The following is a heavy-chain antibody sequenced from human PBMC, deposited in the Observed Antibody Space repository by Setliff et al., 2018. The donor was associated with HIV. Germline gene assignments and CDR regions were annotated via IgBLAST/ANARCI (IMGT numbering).Heavy chain of an antibody. CDR2: IYHSGST. J-gene: IGHJ4*02. V-gene: IGHV4-38-2*02. CDR3: VRVDDGDYDFDY. D-gene: IGHD4-17*01. Sequence: SETLSLTCTVSGHSITSDYQWGWIRQPPGKGLEWIGSIYHSGSTYYNPSLKSRVTISVDTTKSQISLKLISVTAADTAVFYCVRVDDGDYDFDYWGQGTLVTVSS. CDR1: GHSITSDYQ.